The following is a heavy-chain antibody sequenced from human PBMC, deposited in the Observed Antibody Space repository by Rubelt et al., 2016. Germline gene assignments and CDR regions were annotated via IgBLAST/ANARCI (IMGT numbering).Heavy chain of an antibody. CDR1: GFTFSSYG. D-gene: IGHD3-22*01. CDR3: ARDTQYDDCSGLLGY. Sequence: QVQLVESGGGVVQPGRSLRLSCAASGFTFSSYGMHWVRQAPGKGLEWVAVIWYDGSNKYYADSVKGRFTMCRDKSSNTWYLQRNRLVSEDTAVYYFARDTQYDDCSGLLGYWGQGTLVTVSS. V-gene: IGHV3-33*01. J-gene: IGHJ4*02. CDR2: IWYDGSNK.